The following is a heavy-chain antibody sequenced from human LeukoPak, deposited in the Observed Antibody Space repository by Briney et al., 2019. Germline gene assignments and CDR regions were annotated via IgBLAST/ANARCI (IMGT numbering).Heavy chain of an antibody. CDR1: GYTFSDYY. J-gene: IGHJ4*02. CDR3: VRSSGGPPSFDY. Sequence: GGSLRLSCAAYGYTFSDYYMDWLRQAPEKGREWVSRSRNKSVSYTTEYAASVKGRFTVSRDGSKNSLYLQMSSLKTDDTAVYYCVRSSGGPPSFDYWGQGSLVIVCS. D-gene: IGHD2-15*01. CDR2: SRNKSVSYTT. V-gene: IGHV3-72*01.